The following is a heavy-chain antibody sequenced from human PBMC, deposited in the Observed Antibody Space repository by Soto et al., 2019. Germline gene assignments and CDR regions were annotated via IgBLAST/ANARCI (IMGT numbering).Heavy chain of an antibody. CDR1: RFIFSNYW. D-gene: IGHD2-8*01. J-gene: IGHJ4*02. CDR2: INEGGSEE. V-gene: IGHV3-7*01. CDR3: ARADGPGRVDY. Sequence: EVQLVESGGGLVQPGGSLRLSCAASRFIFSNYWMSWVRQAPGKGLEWVANINEGGSEEYYVDSVKGRFTISRDNAKSSLYLQVNSLRAEDTAMYYCARADGPGRVDYWGQGTLVTVSS.